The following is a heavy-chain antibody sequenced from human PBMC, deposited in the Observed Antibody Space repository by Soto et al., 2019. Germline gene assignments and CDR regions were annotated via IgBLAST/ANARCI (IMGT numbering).Heavy chain of an antibody. Sequence: SETLSLTCTVSGGSISSGDYYWSWIRQPPGKGLEWIGYIYYSGSTYYNPSLKSRVTISVDTSKNQFSLKLSSVTAAGTAVYYCARAYYDFWSGYGSWFDPWGQGTLVTVSS. D-gene: IGHD3-3*01. CDR1: GGSISSGDYY. CDR3: ARAYYDFWSGYGSWFDP. J-gene: IGHJ5*02. CDR2: IYYSGST. V-gene: IGHV4-30-4*01.